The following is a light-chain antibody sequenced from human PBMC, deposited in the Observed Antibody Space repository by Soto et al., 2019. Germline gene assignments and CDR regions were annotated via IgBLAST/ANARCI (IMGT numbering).Light chain of an antibody. Sequence: IQMTQSPSTLSASVGDRVTITCRASQSISSWLAWYQQQPGKAPKLLIYDASSLESGVPSRFSGSGSGTEFTLTISSLQPDDFATYYCQQYNSYSPITFGPGTKVDIK. CDR3: QQYNSYSPIT. V-gene: IGKV1-5*01. J-gene: IGKJ3*01. CDR1: QSISSW. CDR2: DAS.